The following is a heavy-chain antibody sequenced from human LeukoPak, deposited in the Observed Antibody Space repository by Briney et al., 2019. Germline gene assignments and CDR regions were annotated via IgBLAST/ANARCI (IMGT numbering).Heavy chain of an antibody. CDR1: GGTFSSYA. V-gene: IGHV1-69*04. Sequence: SVKVSCKASGGTFSSYAISWVRQAPGQGLEWMGRIIPILGIANYAQKFRGRVTITADKSTSTAYMELSSLRSEDTAVYYCARVGGGDGLLDYWGQGTLVTVSS. CDR2: IIPILGIA. D-gene: IGHD2-21*02. CDR3: ARVGGGDGLLDY. J-gene: IGHJ4*02.